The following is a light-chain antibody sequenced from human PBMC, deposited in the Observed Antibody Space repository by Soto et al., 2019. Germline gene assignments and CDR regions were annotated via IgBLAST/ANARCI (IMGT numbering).Light chain of an antibody. V-gene: IGLV2-8*01. J-gene: IGLJ2*01. CDR2: EVN. CDR3: SSYTGSNSVI. Sequence: QSVLTQPPSASGSPGQSVTISCTGTSGDVGDDNFVSWYQYHPGKVPKVMIYEVNKRPSGVPDRFSGSKSGNTASLTVSGLQAEDEADYYCSSYTGSNSVIFGGGTKLTVL. CDR1: SGDVGDDNF.